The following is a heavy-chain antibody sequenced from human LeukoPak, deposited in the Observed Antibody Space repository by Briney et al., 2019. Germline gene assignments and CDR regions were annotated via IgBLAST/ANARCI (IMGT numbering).Heavy chain of an antibody. D-gene: IGHD3-10*01. CDR3: ARVRYYGSGSYREDY. V-gene: IGHV3-21*01. CDR2: ISSSSSYI. J-gene: IGHJ4*02. Sequence: PGGSLRLSCVDSGFTFSTYSMNWVRQAPGKGLEWVSSISSSSSYIYYGDSVKGRFTISRDNAKNSLYLQMNSLRAEDTAVYYCARVRYYGSGSYREDYWGQGTLVTVSS. CDR1: GFTFSTYS.